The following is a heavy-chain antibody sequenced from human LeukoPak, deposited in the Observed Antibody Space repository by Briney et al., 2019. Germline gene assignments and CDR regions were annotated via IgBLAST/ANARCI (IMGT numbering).Heavy chain of an antibody. D-gene: IGHD4-11*01. Sequence: GASVKVSCKASGYTFTSYYMHWVRQAPGQGLEWMGIINLSGGSTSYAQKFQGRVTMTRDTSTSTVYMELSSLRSEDTAVYYCAREPARKKTTVTTEAVGDFDYWGQGTLVTVSS. CDR3: AREPARKKTTVTTEAVGDFDY. CDR1: GYTFTSYY. V-gene: IGHV1-46*01. CDR2: INLSGGST. J-gene: IGHJ4*02.